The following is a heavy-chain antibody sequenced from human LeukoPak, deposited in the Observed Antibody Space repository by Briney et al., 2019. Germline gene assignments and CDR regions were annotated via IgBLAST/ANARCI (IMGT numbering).Heavy chain of an antibody. CDR1: GGSISSYY. V-gene: IGHV4-59*01. D-gene: IGHD6-13*01. J-gene: IGHJ4*02. Sequence: SETLSLTCTVSGGSISSYYWSWIRQPPGKGLEWIGYIFYSGSTNYSPSLKSRVTISVDTSKNQFSLKLSSVTAADTAVYYCARSEYYSSSWYSTFDYWGQGTLVTVSP. CDR2: IFYSGST. CDR3: ARSEYYSSSWYSTFDY.